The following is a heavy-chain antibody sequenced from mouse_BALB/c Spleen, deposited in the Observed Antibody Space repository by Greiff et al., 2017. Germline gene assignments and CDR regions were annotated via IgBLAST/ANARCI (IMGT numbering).Heavy chain of an antibody. D-gene: IGHD4-1*01. Sequence: VKLMESGPGLVAPSQSLSITCTVSGFSLTGSGVNWVRQPPGKSLEWLGMIWGDGSTDYNSALNSRLSISKDNSTSQVFLKMNSLQTDVTARYYCARSNWDVTFAYCGQGTLVTVSA. J-gene: IGHJ3*01. CDR3: ARSNWDVTFAY. CDR2: IWGDGST. CDR1: GFSLTGSG. V-gene: IGHV2-6-7*01.